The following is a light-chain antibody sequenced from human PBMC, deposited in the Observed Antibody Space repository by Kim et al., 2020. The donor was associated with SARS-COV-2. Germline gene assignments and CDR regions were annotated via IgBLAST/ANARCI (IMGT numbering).Light chain of an antibody. CDR3: QTWGTAIVV. CDR1: SGHDDHA. V-gene: IGLV4-69*01. CDR2: VNSDGSH. J-gene: IGLJ2*01. Sequence: ASVKVNCTLSSGHDDHAIAWHQQQPEKGPRYLMKVNSDGSHFKGDGIPDRFSGSSSGAERYLTISSLQSEDEADYYCQTWGTAIVVFGGGTQLTVL.